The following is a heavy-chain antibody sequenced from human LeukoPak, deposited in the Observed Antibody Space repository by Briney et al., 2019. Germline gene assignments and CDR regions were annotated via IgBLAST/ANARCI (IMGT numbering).Heavy chain of an antibody. CDR2: INPNSGGT. V-gene: IGHV1-2*02. J-gene: IGHJ6*03. Sequence: ASVKVSCKASGYTFTSYDINWVRQATGQGLEWMGWINPNSGGTNYAQKFQGRVTMTRDTSISTAYMELSRLRSDDTAVYYCARDLGYNWNFERDYYYYMDVWGKGTTVTVSS. CDR1: GYTFTSYD. D-gene: IGHD1-7*01. CDR3: ARDLGYNWNFERDYYYYMDV.